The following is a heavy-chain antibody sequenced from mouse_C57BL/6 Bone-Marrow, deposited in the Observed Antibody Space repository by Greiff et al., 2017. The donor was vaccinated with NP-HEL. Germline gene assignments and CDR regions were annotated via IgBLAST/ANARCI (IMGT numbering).Heavy chain of an antibody. V-gene: IGHV1-5*01. J-gene: IGHJ1*03. CDR2: IYPGNSDT. D-gene: IGHD1-1*02. CDR1: GYTFTSYW. Sequence: VQLQQSGTVLARPGASVKMSCKTSGYTFTSYWMHWVKQRPGQGLEWIGAIYPGNSDTSYNQKFKGKAKLTAVASASTAYMELSSLTNEDSAVYYCTREIGSYPWYFDVWGTGTTVTVSS. CDR3: TREIGSYPWYFDV.